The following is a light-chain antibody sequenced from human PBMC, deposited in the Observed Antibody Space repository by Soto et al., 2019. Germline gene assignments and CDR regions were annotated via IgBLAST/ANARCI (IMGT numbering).Light chain of an antibody. CDR1: QSISSK. V-gene: IGKV3-15*01. CDR3: QHYHESRWT. Sequence: EIVMTQSPATLSVSPGEGATLSCRASQSISSKLAWYQQKPGQAPRLLIYGASTRATGVPARFSGSGSGTEFTLTISSLQSEDLAVYSCQHYHESRWTFGQGTKVEIK. J-gene: IGKJ1*01. CDR2: GAS.